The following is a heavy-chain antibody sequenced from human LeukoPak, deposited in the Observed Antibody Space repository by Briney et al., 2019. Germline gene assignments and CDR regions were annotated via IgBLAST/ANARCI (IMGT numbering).Heavy chain of an antibody. CDR2: FDPEDGEA. V-gene: IGHV1-24*01. D-gene: IGHD1-1*01. J-gene: IGHJ4*02. Sequence: ASVKVSCKVSGYTLSELSMHWVRQAPGKGLGWMGGFDPEDGEAIYAQKFQGRVTITEDTSTDTAYMELSSLRSQEPAVYFCATEPWGNDPFFGYWGQGTLVTVSS. CDR1: GYTLSELS. CDR3: ATEPWGNDPFFGY.